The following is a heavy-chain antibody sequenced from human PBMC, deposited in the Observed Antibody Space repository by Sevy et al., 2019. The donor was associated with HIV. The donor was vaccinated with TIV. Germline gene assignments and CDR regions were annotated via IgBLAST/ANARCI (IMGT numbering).Heavy chain of an antibody. D-gene: IGHD2-8*02. CDR1: GYTFTGYY. V-gene: IGHV1-2*06. CDR3: ARIICTGGVCYNYGMDV. Sequence: ASVKVSCKASGYTFTGYYMHWVRQAPGQGLEWMGRINPNSGGTNYAQKFQGRVTMTRDTSISTAYMELSRLRPDDTAVYYCARIICTGGVCYNYGMDVWGQGTTVTVSS. CDR2: INPNSGGT. J-gene: IGHJ6*02.